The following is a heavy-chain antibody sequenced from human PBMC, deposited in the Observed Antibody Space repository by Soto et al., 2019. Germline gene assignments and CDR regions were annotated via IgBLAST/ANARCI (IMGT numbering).Heavy chain of an antibody. Sequence: PGGSLRLSCAASGFTFDDYAMHWVRQAPGKGLEWVSGISWNSGSIGYADSVKGRFTISRDNAKNSLYLQMNSLRAEDTALYYCAKDKRGYSSSGIDYWGQGTLVTVSS. V-gene: IGHV3-9*01. CDR3: AKDKRGYSSSGIDY. CDR1: GFTFDDYA. D-gene: IGHD6-6*01. CDR2: ISWNSGSI. J-gene: IGHJ4*02.